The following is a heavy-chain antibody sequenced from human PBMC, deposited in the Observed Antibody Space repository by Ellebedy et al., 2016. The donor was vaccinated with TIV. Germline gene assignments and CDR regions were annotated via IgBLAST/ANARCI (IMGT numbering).Heavy chain of an antibody. D-gene: IGHD2-21*02. J-gene: IGHJ4*02. CDR1: GGSFSGYY. CDR2: INHSGST. CDR3: ARGGGCGRGDCWAFDY. V-gene: IGHV4-34*01. Sequence: MPSETLSLTCAVYGGSFSGYYWSWIRQPPGKGLEWIGEINHSGSTNYNPSLKSRVTISVDTSKNQFSLKLSSVTAADTAVYYCARGGGCGRGDCWAFDYWGQGTLVTVSS.